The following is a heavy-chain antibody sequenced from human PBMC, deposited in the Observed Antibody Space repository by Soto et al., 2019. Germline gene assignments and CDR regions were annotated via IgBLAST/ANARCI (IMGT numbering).Heavy chain of an antibody. V-gene: IGHV1-3*04. Sequence: QVQLVQSGAEVKKPGASVKVSCKASGYTFTSYAMHWVRQTPGQRLEWMGWINTGNGNTKYSQKFQGRVTITRDTSASTAYMELRSLRSEDTAVYYCARLSPAAVVLDYWGQGTLVTFSS. J-gene: IGHJ4*02. CDR2: INTGNGNT. CDR1: GYTFTSYA. CDR3: ARLSPAAVVLDY. D-gene: IGHD5-18*01.